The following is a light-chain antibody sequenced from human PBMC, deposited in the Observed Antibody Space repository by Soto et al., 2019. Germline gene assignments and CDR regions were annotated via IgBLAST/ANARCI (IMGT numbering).Light chain of an antibody. CDR3: GLSFWGARNWV. J-gene: IGLJ3*02. CDR2: DTS. CDR1: TGTVTSGHY. V-gene: IGLV7-46*01. Sequence: QAVVTQEPSLTVSPGGTVTLTCGSSTGTVTSGHYPYWFQQKPGQAPRTLIYDTSNKHSWTPARFSGSLLGGKAALTLSGARPADGAEYYGGLSFWGARNWVFGGGTKVTVL.